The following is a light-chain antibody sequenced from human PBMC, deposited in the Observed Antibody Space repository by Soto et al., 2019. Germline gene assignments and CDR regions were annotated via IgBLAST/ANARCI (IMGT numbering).Light chain of an antibody. V-gene: IGKV3D-20*02. Sequence: EIVLTQSPGTLSVSLGETATLSCTASQSVDSSSLAWYQQKPGQAPRLLIYGASNRATGIPDRFSGSGSGTDFTLTISSLEPEDVAVYYCQQRGNRPPWTFGQGTKVDIK. CDR1: QSVDSSS. CDR2: GAS. CDR3: QQRGNRPPWT. J-gene: IGKJ1*01.